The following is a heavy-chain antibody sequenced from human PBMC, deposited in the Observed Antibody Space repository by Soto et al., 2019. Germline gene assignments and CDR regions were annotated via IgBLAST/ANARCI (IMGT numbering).Heavy chain of an antibody. Sequence: HPGGSLRLSCAAPGFTFNNYAMTWVRQGPGKGLEWVSGISGGGGSTYYADSLKGRFTISRDNSKNTLYLQMNSLRAADTAVYYCARTESSGWSTRYGMDVWGQGATVTVSS. J-gene: IGHJ6*02. D-gene: IGHD6-19*01. CDR2: ISGGGGST. CDR1: GFTFNNYA. CDR3: ARTESSGWSTRYGMDV. V-gene: IGHV3-23*01.